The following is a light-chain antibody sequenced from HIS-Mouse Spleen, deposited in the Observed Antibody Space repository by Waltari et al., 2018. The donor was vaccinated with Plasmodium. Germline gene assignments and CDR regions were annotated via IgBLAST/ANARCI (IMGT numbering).Light chain of an antibody. CDR2: LNSDGSH. CDR1: SGPSSSA. CDR3: QTWGTGMGV. J-gene: IGLJ2*01. V-gene: IGLV4-69*01. Sequence: QLVLTQSPSASASLGASVKLTCTLSSGPSSSAIAWHPQQPEKGPRYLMKLNSDGSHSKGDGIPDRFSGSSSGAERYLTISSLQSEDEADYYCQTWGTGMGVFGGGTKLTVL.